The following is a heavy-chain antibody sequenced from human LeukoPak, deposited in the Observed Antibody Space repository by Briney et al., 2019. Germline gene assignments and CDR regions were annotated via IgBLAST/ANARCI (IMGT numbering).Heavy chain of an antibody. J-gene: IGHJ4*02. CDR3: ARTPYYYDSSAEVYFDY. Sequence: SVKGRFTISRDNSKNTLYLQMNSLRAEDTAVYYCARTPYYYDSSAEVYFDYWGQGTLVTVSS. V-gene: IGHV3-30*01. D-gene: IGHD3-22*01.